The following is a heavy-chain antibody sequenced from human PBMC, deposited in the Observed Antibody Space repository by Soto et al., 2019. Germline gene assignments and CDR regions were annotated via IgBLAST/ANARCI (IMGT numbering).Heavy chain of an antibody. CDR1: GGSISSSSYY. J-gene: IGHJ5*02. CDR3: ARQTVYCSSTSCYPGWFDP. CDR2: IYYSGST. Sequence: SETLSLTCTVSGGSISSSSYYWGWIRQPPGKGLEWIGSIYYSGSTYYNPSLKSRVTISVDTSKNQFSLKLSSVTAADTAVYYCARQTVYCSSTSCYPGWFDPWGQGTLVTVSS. D-gene: IGHD2-2*01. V-gene: IGHV4-39*01.